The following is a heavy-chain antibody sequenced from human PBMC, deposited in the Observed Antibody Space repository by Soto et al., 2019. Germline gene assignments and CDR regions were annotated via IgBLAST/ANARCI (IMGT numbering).Heavy chain of an antibody. D-gene: IGHD4-17*01. CDR1: GVSISTYY. CDR2: IYHSGST. V-gene: IGHV4-30-2*01. J-gene: IGHJ6*02. CDR3: ARAHYGDYGYGMDV. Sequence: TLSLTCTVTGVSISTYYWSWIRQPPGKGLEWIGYIYHSGSTYYNPSLKSRVTISVDRSKNQFSLKLSSVTAADTAVYHCARAHYGDYGYGMDVWGQGTTVTVSS.